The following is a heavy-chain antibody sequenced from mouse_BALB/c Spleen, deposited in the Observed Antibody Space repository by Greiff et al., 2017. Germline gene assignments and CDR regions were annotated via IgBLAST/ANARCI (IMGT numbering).Heavy chain of an antibody. CDR1: GFTFSSYG. CDR2: ISSGGSYT. Sequence: VQLQQSGGDLVKPGGSLKLSCAASGFTFSSYGMSWVRQTPDKRLEWVATISSGGSYTYYPDSVKGRFTISRDNAKNTLYLQMSSLKSEDTAMYYCARRLLPQFAYWGQGTLVTVSA. J-gene: IGHJ3*01. CDR3: ARRLLPQFAY. D-gene: IGHD2-3*01. V-gene: IGHV5-6*01.